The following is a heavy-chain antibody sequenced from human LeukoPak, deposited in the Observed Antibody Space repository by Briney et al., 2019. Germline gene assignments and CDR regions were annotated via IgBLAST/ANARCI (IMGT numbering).Heavy chain of an antibody. CDR2: INHSGST. Sequence: SETLSLTCAVYGGSFSGYYWSWIRQPPGKGLEWIGEINHSGSTNYNPSLKSRVTISVDTSKNQFSLKLSSVTAADTAVYYCARVHLGVKFDYWGQGTLVTVSS. CDR3: ARVHLGVKFDY. J-gene: IGHJ4*02. D-gene: IGHD3-16*01. V-gene: IGHV4-34*01. CDR1: GGSFSGYY.